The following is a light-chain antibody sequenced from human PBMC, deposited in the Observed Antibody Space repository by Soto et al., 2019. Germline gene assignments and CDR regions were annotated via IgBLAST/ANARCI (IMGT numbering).Light chain of an antibody. CDR2: GAS. Sequence: EIVMTQSPATLSVSPGERATLSCRASQSVSSNLAWYQQKPGQAPRLLIYGASTRATGIPARFSGSGSGTESTLTISSLRSEDFAVYYCQQYNNWPPRTFGQGTKVDIK. J-gene: IGKJ1*01. V-gene: IGKV3-15*01. CDR1: QSVSSN. CDR3: QQYNNWPPRT.